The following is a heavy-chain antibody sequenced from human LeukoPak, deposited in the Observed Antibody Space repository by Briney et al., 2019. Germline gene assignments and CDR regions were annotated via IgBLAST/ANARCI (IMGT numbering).Heavy chain of an antibody. CDR1: GGSISRYY. CDR3: ARQGYDILTGYIDAFDI. J-gene: IGHJ3*02. D-gene: IGHD3-9*01. Sequence: SETLSLTCTVSGGSISRYYWSWIRQPPGKGLEWIGYISYSGSTNYNPSLKSRVTISIDTSKNQFSLKLRSVTAADTAIYYCARQGYDILTGYIDAFDIWGQGTMVTVSS. CDR2: ISYSGST. V-gene: IGHV4-59*08.